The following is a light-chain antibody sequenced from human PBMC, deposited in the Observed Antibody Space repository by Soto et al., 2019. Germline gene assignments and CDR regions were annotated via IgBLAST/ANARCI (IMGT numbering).Light chain of an antibody. Sequence: QSALTQPASVSGSRGQSITISCTGTSSDVGGYNYVSWYQQHPGKAPKLMIYEVSNLPSGVSNRFSGSKSGNTSSLTISGLQAEDEADYYCSSYTSSSTLLYVFGTGTKLTVL. V-gene: IGLV2-14*01. J-gene: IGLJ1*01. CDR3: SSYTSSSTLLYV. CDR1: SSDVGGYNY. CDR2: EVS.